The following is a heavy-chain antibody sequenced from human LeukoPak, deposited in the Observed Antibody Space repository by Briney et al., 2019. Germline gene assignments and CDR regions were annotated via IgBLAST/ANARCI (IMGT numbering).Heavy chain of an antibody. Sequence: GESLKISCRGSGYSFTTYWIGWVRQMPGKGLEWMGIIYPGDSDTRYSPSFQGQVTMSAAKSLSTAYLQWTTLKASDTAMYYCARRSSSSSSDWFAPWGQGTLVTVSS. CDR3: ARRSSSSSSDWFAP. D-gene: IGHD6-6*01. CDR2: IYPGDSDT. V-gene: IGHV5-51*01. CDR1: GYSFTTYW. J-gene: IGHJ5*02.